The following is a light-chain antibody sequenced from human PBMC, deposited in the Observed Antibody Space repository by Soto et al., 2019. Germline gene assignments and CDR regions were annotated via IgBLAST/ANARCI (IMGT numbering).Light chain of an antibody. CDR3: HQRQSWPRT. CDR2: HTS. Sequence: EIVLTQSPGALSSSPGGGCTRSCRASQTVNSRLAWYQHKPGQAPRLLIYHTSNRATGIPARFSGSGSGTDFTLTISSLEPEDFAVYYCHQRQSWPRTFGQGTKVDIK. J-gene: IGKJ1*01. V-gene: IGKV3-11*01. CDR1: QTVNSR.